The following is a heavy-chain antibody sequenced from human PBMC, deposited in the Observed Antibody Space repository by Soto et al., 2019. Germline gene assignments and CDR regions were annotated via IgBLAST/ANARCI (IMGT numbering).Heavy chain of an antibody. CDR1: GFTFSSYA. V-gene: IGHV3-23*01. CDR2: ISGSGGST. Sequence: EVQLLESGGGLVQPGGSLRLSCAAWGFTFSSYAMSWVRQAPGKGLEWVSGISGSGGSTYYAGSVKGRFTISRDNSKNTLYLQMNRLRAEDTAIDYCAKEPSAVTGGYNWFDPWGQGTLVTVSS. D-gene: IGHD6-19*01. CDR3: AKEPSAVTGGYNWFDP. J-gene: IGHJ5*02.